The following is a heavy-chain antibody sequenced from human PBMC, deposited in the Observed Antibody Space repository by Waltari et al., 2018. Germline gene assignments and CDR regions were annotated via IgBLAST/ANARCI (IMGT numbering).Heavy chain of an antibody. CDR1: GFTFSSYA. J-gene: IGHJ6*03. V-gene: IGHV3-23*04. Sequence: EVQLVESGEGLVQPGGSLRLSCAASGFTFSSYAMSWVRQAPGTGLEWVSAISGSGGSTYYADSVKGRFTISRDNSKNTLYLQMNSLRAEDTAVYYCAKDPFAGDYRDKGVVYYYYMDVWGKGTTVTVSS. D-gene: IGHD4-17*01. CDR3: AKDPFAGDYRDKGVVYYYYMDV. CDR2: ISGSGGST.